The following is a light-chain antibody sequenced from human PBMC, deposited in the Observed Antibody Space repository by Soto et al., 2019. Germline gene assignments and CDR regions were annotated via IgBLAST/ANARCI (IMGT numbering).Light chain of an antibody. V-gene: IGLV7-46*01. Sequence: QAVVTQEPSLTVSPGGTVTLTCDSSTGAVTSGHYPYWFQQKPGQAPRTLIYDTSNKHSWTPARFSGSLLGGKAALTLSGAQPEDEAEYYCLLSYNGARQKVFGTGTKVTVL. CDR2: DTS. CDR1: TGAVTSGHY. J-gene: IGLJ1*01. CDR3: LLSYNGARQKV.